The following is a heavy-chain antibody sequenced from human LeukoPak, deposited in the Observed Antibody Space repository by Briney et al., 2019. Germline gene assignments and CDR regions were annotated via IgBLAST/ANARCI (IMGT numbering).Heavy chain of an antibody. Sequence: GGSLRLSGAASGFTFSTYSMNWVRLAPGKGLEWVSSISTSGAYIYYADSVKGRFTISRDNARNSLYLQMHSLRAEDTAVFYCAGDYGDSLYYNYGMDVWGQGTTVTVSS. V-gene: IGHV3-21*01. D-gene: IGHD4-17*01. CDR1: GFTFSTYS. CDR3: AGDYGDSLYYNYGMDV. CDR2: ISTSGAYI. J-gene: IGHJ6*02.